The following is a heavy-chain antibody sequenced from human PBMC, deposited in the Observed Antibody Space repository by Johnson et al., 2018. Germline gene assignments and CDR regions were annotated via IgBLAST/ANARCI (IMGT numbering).Heavy chain of an antibody. CDR2: ISSSSAYI. CDR3: AKAESGSPDV. CDR1: GLSFSDYG. J-gene: IGHJ6*02. Sequence: VQLVESGGGLIRPGGSLRLSCAASGLSFSDYGMNWVRQAPGKGLDWISSISSSSAYIYYEKSVEGRFTISRDNAKNSLYLQMKSLGAEDTAVYYCAKAESGSPDVWGQGTTVTVSS. D-gene: IGHD1-26*01. V-gene: IGHV3-21*01.